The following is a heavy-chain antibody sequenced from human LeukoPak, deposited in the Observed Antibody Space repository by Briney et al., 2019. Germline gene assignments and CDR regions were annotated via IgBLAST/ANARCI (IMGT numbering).Heavy chain of an antibody. D-gene: IGHD2-8*01. V-gene: IGHV1-2*02. CDR2: INPNSGCT. Sequence: ASVKVSCKASGYTFTGYYMHWVRQAPGQGLDWMGWINPNSGCTNYAQKFQGRVTMTRDTSISTAYMELSRLRSDDTAVYYCARDFGVPNGVDYWGQGTLVTVSS. J-gene: IGHJ4*02. CDR1: GYTFTGYY. CDR3: ARDFGVPNGVDY.